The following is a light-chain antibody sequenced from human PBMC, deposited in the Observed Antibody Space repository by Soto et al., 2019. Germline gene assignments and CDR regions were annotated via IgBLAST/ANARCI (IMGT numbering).Light chain of an antibody. CDR1: ESVSSN. V-gene: IGKV3D-15*01. Sequence: EIVLTQSPGTLSLSPGERATLSCRASESVSSNYLAWYQQKPGQAPKVLIYRASIRATGIPARFSGSGSGTEFTLTISSLQSEDFAVYYCQQYNNWPFTFGPGTKVDIK. J-gene: IGKJ3*01. CDR2: RAS. CDR3: QQYNNWPFT.